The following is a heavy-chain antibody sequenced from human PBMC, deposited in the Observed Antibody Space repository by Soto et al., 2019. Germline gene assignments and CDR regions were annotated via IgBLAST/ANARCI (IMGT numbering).Heavy chain of an antibody. D-gene: IGHD6-13*01. CDR3: AASDSSSWQHDY. CDR2: INPIFETA. Sequence: QVQLVQSGAELKKPGSSVRVSCKISGDSFSSYAISWVRQAPGEGLEWVGGINPIFETANYAQKFQGRVTITAVESTTTAYREVTRLRPEDTAIFYCAASDSSSWQHDYWGQGTLITVSS. V-gene: IGHV1-69*01. J-gene: IGHJ4*02. CDR1: GDSFSSYA.